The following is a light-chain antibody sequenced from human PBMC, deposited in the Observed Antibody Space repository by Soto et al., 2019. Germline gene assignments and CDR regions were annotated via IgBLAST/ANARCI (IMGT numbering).Light chain of an antibody. CDR3: SSYGGCTTFYG. CDR2: DVS. CDR1: SNDVGKYNH. Sequence: QSVLTQPASVSGSTGQLLTISCTGTSNDVGKYNHVSLYQHHAGKAPKLILYDVSQWPSGASRRFSGSKSGNTASLTIYRLQPEDEADYYCSSYGGCTTFYGCGSGTKVTV. V-gene: IGLV2-23*02. J-gene: IGLJ1*01.